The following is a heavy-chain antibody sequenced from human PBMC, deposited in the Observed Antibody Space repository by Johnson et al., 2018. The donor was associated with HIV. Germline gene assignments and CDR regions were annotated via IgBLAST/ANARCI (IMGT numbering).Heavy chain of an antibody. V-gene: IGHV3-7*03. J-gene: IGHJ3*02. D-gene: IGHD4-11*01. Sequence: EVQLVESGGGVVQPGRSLRLSCAASGFTFSSYWMSWVRQAPGKGLEWVANIKHDGSEKYYADSVKGRFTISRDNAKNSLYLQMNSLRAEDTAVYYCARDAKYDYDAFDIWGQGTMVTVSS. CDR3: ARDAKYDYDAFDI. CDR2: IKHDGSEK. CDR1: GFTFSSYW.